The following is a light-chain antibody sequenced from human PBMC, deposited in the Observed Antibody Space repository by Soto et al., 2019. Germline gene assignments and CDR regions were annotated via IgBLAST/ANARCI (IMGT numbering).Light chain of an antibody. V-gene: IGKV1-33*01. CDR1: QDISNY. CDR2: DAS. CDR3: QPYNNWPLT. J-gene: IGKJ4*01. Sequence: DIQMTQSPSSLSASVGDRVTITCQASQDISNYLNWYQQKPGKAPKLLIYDASNLETGVPSRFSGSGSGTEFTLTINSLQSEDFAVYYCQPYNNWPLTFGGGTRWIS.